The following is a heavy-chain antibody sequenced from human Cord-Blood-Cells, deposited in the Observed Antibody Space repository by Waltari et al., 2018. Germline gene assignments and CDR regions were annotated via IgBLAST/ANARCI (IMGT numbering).Heavy chain of an antibody. CDR2: INHSGST. CDR3: AREHYDSSGYGAFDI. D-gene: IGHD3-22*01. J-gene: IGHJ3*02. Sequence: QVQLQPWGAGLLTPSETLSLTCAVYGGSFSGYYWSWIRPPPGKGLEWIGEINHSGSTNYNPSLKSRVTISVDTSKNQFSLKLSSVTAADTAVYYCAREHYDSSGYGAFDIWGQGTMVTVSS. CDR1: GGSFSGYY. V-gene: IGHV4-34*01.